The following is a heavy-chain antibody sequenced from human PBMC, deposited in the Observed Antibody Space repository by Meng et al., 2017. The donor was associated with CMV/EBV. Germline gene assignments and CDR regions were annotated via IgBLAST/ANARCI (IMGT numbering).Heavy chain of an antibody. J-gene: IGHJ4*02. CDR1: GFTFSNAW. Sequence: LSLTCAASGFTFSNAWMSWVRQAPGKGLEWVSVIYSGGSTYYADSVKGRFTISRDNSKNTLYLQMNSLRAEDTAVYYCARDSYCGGDCYSDYWGQGTLVTVSS. V-gene: IGHV3-66*02. D-gene: IGHD2-21*01. CDR2: IYSGGST. CDR3: ARDSYCGGDCYSDY.